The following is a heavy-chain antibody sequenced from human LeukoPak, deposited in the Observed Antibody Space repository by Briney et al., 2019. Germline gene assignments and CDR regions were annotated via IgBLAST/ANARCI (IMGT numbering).Heavy chain of an antibody. V-gene: IGHV3-30*18. Sequence: PGGSLRLSCAASGFTFSSYGMHWVRQAPGKGLEWVAVISYDGSNKYYADSVKGRFTNSRDNSKNTLYLQMNSLRAEDTAVYYCAKGGAVVPYWGQGTLVTVSS. D-gene: IGHD6-19*01. CDR1: GFTFSSYG. CDR2: ISYDGSNK. CDR3: AKGGAVVPY. J-gene: IGHJ4*02.